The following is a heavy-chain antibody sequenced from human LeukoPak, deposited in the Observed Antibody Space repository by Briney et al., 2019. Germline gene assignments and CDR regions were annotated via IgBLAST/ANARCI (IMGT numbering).Heavy chain of an antibody. D-gene: IGHD3-10*01. J-gene: IGHJ4*02. CDR2: IYYSGST. CDR1: GGSISSSSYY. V-gene: IGHV4-39*07. CDR3: ASGLRFGDYPLGHY. Sequence: PSETLSLTCTVSGGSISSSSYYWGWIRQPPGKGLEWIGSIYYSGSTYYNPSLKSRVTISVDTSKNQFSLKLSSVTAADTAVYYCASGLRFGDYPLGHYWGQGTLVTVSS.